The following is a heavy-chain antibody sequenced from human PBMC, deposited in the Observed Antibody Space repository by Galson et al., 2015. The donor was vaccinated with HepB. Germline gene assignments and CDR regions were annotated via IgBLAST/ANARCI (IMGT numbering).Heavy chain of an antibody. D-gene: IGHD1-7*01. Sequence: SVKVSCKASGYTFTGYYMHWVRQAPGQGLEWMGWINPNSGGTNYAQKFQGWVTMTRDTSISTAYMELSRLRSDDTAVYYCARGSNWNYLKYNWFDPWGQGTLVTVSS. CDR1: GYTFTGYY. CDR2: INPNSGGT. J-gene: IGHJ5*02. CDR3: ARGSNWNYLKYNWFDP. V-gene: IGHV1-2*04.